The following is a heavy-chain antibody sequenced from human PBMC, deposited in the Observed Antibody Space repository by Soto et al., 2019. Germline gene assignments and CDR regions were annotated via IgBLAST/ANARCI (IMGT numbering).Heavy chain of an antibody. J-gene: IGHJ6*02. V-gene: IGHV3-48*02. D-gene: IGHD2-15*01. CDR3: ARDFCSGGSCYLYYYYGMDV. Sequence: EVQLVESGGGLVQPGGSLRLSCAASGFTFSSYSMNWVRQAPGKGLEWVSYISSSSSTIYYADSVKGRFTISRDNAKNAPYLQLNSLRDEDTAVYYCARDFCSGGSCYLYYYYGMDVWGQGTTVTVSS. CDR1: GFTFSSYS. CDR2: ISSSSSTI.